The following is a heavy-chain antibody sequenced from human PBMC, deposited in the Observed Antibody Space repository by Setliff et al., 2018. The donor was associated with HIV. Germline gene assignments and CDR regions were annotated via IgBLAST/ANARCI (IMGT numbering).Heavy chain of an antibody. D-gene: IGHD3-22*01. CDR3: ARGSWAGYESGGYYHFDF. CDR2: IDYRTNIA. J-gene: IGHJ4*02. V-gene: IGHV3-48*01. CDR1: GFTFKNYR. Sequence: GGSLRLSCATSGFTFKNYRMNWVRQTPGKGLEWVGDIDYRTNIASYADAVRGRFTISRDNADNSLFLQMDGLRAEDTALYFCARGSWAGYESGGYYHFDFWGQGTLVTVSS.